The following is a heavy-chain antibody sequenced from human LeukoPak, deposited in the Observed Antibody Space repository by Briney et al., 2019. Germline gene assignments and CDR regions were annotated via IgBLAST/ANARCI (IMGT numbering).Heavy chain of an antibody. CDR3: AKADGSYKTLIDY. J-gene: IGHJ4*02. Sequence: GGSLRLSCAASGFTFSICAMNWVRQAPGKGREWVSGISGSGGSTYYADSVKGRFSISRDSSKNTVYLQMNSLRAEDTAVYYCAKADGSYKTLIDYWGQGTLVTVSS. CDR2: ISGSGGST. D-gene: IGHD3-10*01. CDR1: GFTFSICA. V-gene: IGHV3-23*01.